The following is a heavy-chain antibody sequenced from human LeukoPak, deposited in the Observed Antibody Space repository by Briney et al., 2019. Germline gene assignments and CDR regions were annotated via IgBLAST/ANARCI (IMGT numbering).Heavy chain of an antibody. CDR1: GYTLTELS. J-gene: IGHJ3*02. CDR2: FDPEDGET. D-gene: IGHD3-3*01. CDR3: AGAERITIFGVVIRTDAFDI. Sequence: GASVKVSCKVSGYTLTELSMHWVRQAPGKGLEWMGGFDPEDGETIYAQKFQGRVTMTTDTSTSTAYMELRSLRSDDTAVYYCAGAERITIFGVVIRTDAFDIWGQGTMVTVSS. V-gene: IGHV1-24*01.